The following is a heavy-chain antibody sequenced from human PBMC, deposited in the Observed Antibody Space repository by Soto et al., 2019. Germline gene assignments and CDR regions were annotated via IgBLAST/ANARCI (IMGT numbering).Heavy chain of an antibody. J-gene: IGHJ1*01. V-gene: IGHV1-69*06. D-gene: IGHD6-19*01. CDR1: GGTFSSYA. CDR3: ARGVGYSSGWYEPEHFQH. Sequence: QVQLVQSGAEVKKPGSSVKVSCKASGGTFSSYAISWVRQAPGQGLEWMGGIIPIFGTANYAQKFQGRVTITADKSTSTAYMELSSLRSEDTAVYYCARGVGYSSGWYEPEHFQHWGQGTLVTVSS. CDR2: IIPIFGTA.